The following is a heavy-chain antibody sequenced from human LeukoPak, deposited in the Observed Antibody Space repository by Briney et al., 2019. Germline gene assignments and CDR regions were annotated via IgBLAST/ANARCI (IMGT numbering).Heavy chain of an antibody. CDR2: INPNTGDT. Sequence: ASVKVSCKACGYTFTGYYMHWVRKTPGQGLEWMGWINPNTGDTNYGRKFQGRVTMTRDTSINTAYMELRSLRSDDTAVYYCARSRRVGNGEYPDYWGQGTLVTVSS. J-gene: IGHJ4*02. D-gene: IGHD3-10*01. V-gene: IGHV1-2*02. CDR3: ARSRRVGNGEYPDY. CDR1: GYTFTGYY.